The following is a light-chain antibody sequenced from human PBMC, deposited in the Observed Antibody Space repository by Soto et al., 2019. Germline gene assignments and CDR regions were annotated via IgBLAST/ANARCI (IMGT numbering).Light chain of an antibody. CDR1: SSDVGGYNY. CDR2: AVT. V-gene: IGLV2-14*01. J-gene: IGLJ3*02. CDR3: SSYTSTGTWV. Sequence: SALTQPASVSGSPGQSITISCTGTSSDVGGYNYVSWYQQYPGKAPKLMIFAVTNRPSGVSNRFSGSKSDNTASLTISGLQAEDEADYYCSSYTSTGTWVFGGGTKLTVL.